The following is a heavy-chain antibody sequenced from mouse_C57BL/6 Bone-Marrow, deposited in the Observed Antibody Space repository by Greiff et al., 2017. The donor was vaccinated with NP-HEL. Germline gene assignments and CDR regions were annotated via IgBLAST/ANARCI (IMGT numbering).Heavy chain of an antibody. V-gene: IGHV1-69*01. CDR3: ARDYLGAWFAY. CDR1: GYTFTSYW. D-gene: IGHD1-1*02. J-gene: IGHJ3*01. Sequence: QVQLQQSGAELVMPGASVKLSCKASGYTFTSYWMHWVKQRPGQGLEWIGEIDPSDSYTNYNQKFKGKSTLTVDKSSSTAYMQLSSLTSEDSAVYYCARDYLGAWFAYWGQGTLVTVSA. CDR2: IDPSDSYT.